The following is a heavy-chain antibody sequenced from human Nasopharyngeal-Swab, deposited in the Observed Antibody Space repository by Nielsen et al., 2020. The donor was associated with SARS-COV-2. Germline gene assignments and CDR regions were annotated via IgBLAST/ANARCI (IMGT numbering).Heavy chain of an antibody. J-gene: IGHJ4*02. V-gene: IGHV1-2*06. CDR1: GYTFTDYY. D-gene: IGHD6-19*01. CDR3: ARGVVAAYFDS. Sequence: ASVKVSCKASGYTFTDYYMHWVRQAPGQGLEWMGRINPNSGDTNYAQKFQGRVTMTRDTSISTAYMELSRLRSDDTAVYYCARGVVAAYFDSWGQGSLVTVSS. CDR2: INPNSGDT.